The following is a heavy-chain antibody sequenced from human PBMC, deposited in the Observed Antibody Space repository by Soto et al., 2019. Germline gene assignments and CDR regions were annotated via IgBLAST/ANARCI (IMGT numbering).Heavy chain of an antibody. Sequence: DVQVLESGGGLVQPGGSLRLSCAASGFTFNNYAMNWVRQAPGKGLEWVSGIIGDGSTTYYADSVKGRFTISRDNSKNTLFLQMNSLRAEDTAVYYCAREKGLTVSSTNYWGQGALVTVSS. CDR2: IIGDGSTT. D-gene: IGHD2-2*01. J-gene: IGHJ4*02. CDR1: GFTFNNYA. V-gene: IGHV3-23*01. CDR3: AREKGLTVSSTNY.